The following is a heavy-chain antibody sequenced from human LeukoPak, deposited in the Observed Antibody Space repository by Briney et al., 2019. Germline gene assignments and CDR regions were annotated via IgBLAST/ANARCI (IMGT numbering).Heavy chain of an antibody. Sequence: ASVKVSCKASGYTFTSYGISWVRQAPGQGLEWMGWINPNSGGTNYAQKFQGRVTMTRDTSISTAYMELSRLRSDDTAVYYCARREGIAPTPDVWGQGTTVTVSS. CDR2: INPNSGGT. V-gene: IGHV1-2*02. J-gene: IGHJ6*02. CDR1: GYTFTSYG. CDR3: ARREGIAPTPDV. D-gene: IGHD6-13*01.